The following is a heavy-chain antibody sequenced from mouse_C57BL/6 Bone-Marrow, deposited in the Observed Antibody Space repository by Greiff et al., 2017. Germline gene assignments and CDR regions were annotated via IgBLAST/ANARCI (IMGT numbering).Heavy chain of an antibody. D-gene: IGHD2-3*01. J-gene: IGHJ2*01. CDR1: GFNIKDDY. Sequence: DVQLQESGAELVRPGASVKLSCTASGFNIKDDYIHWVKQRPEPGLEWIGWLDPEIGDTEYASKFPGKATITSATSSNTAYLQLSSLTSEDTAVYYCSSFDGNYFDFWGQGTPLTVAS. CDR3: SSFDGNYFDF. CDR2: LDPEIGDT. V-gene: IGHV14-4*01.